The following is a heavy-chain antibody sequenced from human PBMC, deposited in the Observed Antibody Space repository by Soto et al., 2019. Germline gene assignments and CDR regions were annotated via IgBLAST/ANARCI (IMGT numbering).Heavy chain of an antibody. CDR1: GGPINNSPQY. Sequence: QVQLQESGPGLVKPSETLSLTCTVSGGPINNSPQYWGWSRQPPGGGLEWIGKIHYGGTVYYNPSLQSRVTISVDTSKNQFSLQVNSVTAADTAVYYCTRHPRTPDYWGQGTLVTVSS. CDR3: TRHPRTPDY. V-gene: IGHV4-39*01. J-gene: IGHJ4*02. D-gene: IGHD2-15*01. CDR2: IHYGGTV.